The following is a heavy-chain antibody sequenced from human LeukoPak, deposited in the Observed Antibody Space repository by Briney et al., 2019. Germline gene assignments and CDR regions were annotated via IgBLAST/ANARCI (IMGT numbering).Heavy chain of an antibody. Sequence: EASVKVSCKASGGTFSSYAISWVRQAPGQGLEWMGGIIPIFGTANSAQKFQGRVTITADESTSTAYMELSRLRSEDTAVYYCARRYCSSTSCYTGAFDIWGQGTMVTVSS. V-gene: IGHV1-69*13. CDR2: IIPIFGTA. D-gene: IGHD2-2*02. J-gene: IGHJ3*02. CDR1: GGTFSSYA. CDR3: ARRYCSSTSCYTGAFDI.